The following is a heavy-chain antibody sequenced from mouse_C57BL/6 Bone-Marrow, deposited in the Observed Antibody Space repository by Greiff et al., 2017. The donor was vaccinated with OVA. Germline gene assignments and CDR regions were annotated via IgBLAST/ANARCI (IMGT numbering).Heavy chain of an antibody. Sequence: QVHVKQPGAELVMPGASVKLSCKASGSTFTSYWMHWVKQRPGQGLEWIGEIDPSDSYTNYNQKFKGKSTLTVDKSSSTAYMQLSSLTSEDSAVYYCARDLGLLPYYFDYWGQGTTLTVSS. V-gene: IGHV1-69*01. CDR3: ARDLGLLPYYFDY. CDR2: IDPSDSYT. CDR1: GSTFTSYW. J-gene: IGHJ2*01. D-gene: IGHD2-3*01.